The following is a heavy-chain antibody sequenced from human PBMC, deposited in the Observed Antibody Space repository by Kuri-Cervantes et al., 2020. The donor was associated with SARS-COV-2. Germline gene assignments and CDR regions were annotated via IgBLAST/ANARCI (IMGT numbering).Heavy chain of an antibody. CDR2: IIPIFGTA. CDR1: GGTFSSYA. J-gene: IGHJ4*02. Sequence: ASVKVSCKASGGTFSSYAISWVRQAPGQGLEWMGRIIPIFGTANYAQKFQGRVTITADESTSTAYMELSSLRSEDTAVYYCARDQVSAAAGTGGSDYWGQGTLVTVSS. CDR3: ARDQVSAAAGTGGSDY. D-gene: IGHD6-13*01. V-gene: IGHV1-69*13.